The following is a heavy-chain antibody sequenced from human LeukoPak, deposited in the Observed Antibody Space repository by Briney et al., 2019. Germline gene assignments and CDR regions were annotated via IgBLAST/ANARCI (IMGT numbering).Heavy chain of an antibody. CDR3: ARDLRGNIAAVNYYYLDV. Sequence: GGSLRLSCAASGFTVSSNYMSWVRQAPGKGLEWVSVIYSGGSTYYADSVKGRFTISRDNSKNTLYLQMNSLRAEDTAVYYCARDLRGNIAAVNYYYLDVWGKGTTVTVSS. D-gene: IGHD6-13*01. CDR1: GFTVSSNY. V-gene: IGHV3-66*02. J-gene: IGHJ6*03. CDR2: IYSGGST.